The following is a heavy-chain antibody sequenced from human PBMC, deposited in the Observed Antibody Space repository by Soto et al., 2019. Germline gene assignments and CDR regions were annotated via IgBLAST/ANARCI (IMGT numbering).Heavy chain of an antibody. CDR1: GFTFSSYS. V-gene: IGHV3-48*01. J-gene: IGHJ4*02. CDR2: ISSSSSTI. CDR3: ASLLGTMTTVHFDY. D-gene: IGHD4-4*01. Sequence: GGSLRLSCAASGFTFSSYSMNWVRQAPGKGLEWVSYISSSSSTIYYADSVKGRFTISRDNAKNSLYLQMNSLRAEDTAVYYCASLLGTMTTVHFDYWDQGTLVTVSS.